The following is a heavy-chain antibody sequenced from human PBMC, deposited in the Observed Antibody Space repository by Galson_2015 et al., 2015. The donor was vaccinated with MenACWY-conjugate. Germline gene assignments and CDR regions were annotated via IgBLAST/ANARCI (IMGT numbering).Heavy chain of an antibody. CDR3: SRTGATPGDY. CDR1: GFSLSTSGVG. Sequence: PALVKPTQTLTLTCTFSGFSLSTSGVGVGWIRQPPGKALEWLALIYCDDDKRYSPSLRSRLTITKDTSKNHVVLTMTNMDPVDTATYYCSRTGATPGDYWGQGTLVPVSS. J-gene: IGHJ4*02. V-gene: IGHV2-5*02. CDR2: IYCDDDK. D-gene: IGHD2-15*01.